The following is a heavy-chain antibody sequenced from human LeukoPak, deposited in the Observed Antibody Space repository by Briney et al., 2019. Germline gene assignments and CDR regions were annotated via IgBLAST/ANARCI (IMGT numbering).Heavy chain of an antibody. CDR1: RYTFTSYD. CDR3: ARLSQTPDYYGGGGYYFLGY. D-gene: IGHD3-22*01. V-gene: IGHV1-8*01. CDR2: MNPNTGNT. J-gene: IGHJ4*02. Sequence: ASVKVSCKASRYTFTSYDINWVRQAPGQGLEWMEWMNPNTGNTGYAKKFQGRVTMTRDTSINTAYLELRSLRSDDTAIYYCARLSQTPDYYGGGGYYFLGYWGQGTLVTVSS.